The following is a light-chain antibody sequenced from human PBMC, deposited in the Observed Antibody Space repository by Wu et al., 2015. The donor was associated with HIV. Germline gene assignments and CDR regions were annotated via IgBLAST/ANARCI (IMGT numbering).Light chain of an antibody. CDR2: GPS. V-gene: IGKV3D-15*01. Sequence: EIVMTQSPATLSVSPGERASLSCRASQSVGSNLAWYQQKPGQAPRLLIYGPSTRAAGVPVRFSGSGSGTEFTLTISILQSEDFAVYYCQQFNNWPRTFGQGTKVEIK. J-gene: IGKJ1*01. CDR3: QQFNNWPRT. CDR1: QSVGSN.